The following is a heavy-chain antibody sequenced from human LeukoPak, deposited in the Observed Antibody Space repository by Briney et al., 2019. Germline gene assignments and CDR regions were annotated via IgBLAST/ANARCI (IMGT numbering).Heavy chain of an antibody. CDR2: INPNSGGT. CDR1: GYTFTGYY. Sequence: ASVKVSCKASGYTFTGYYMHWVRQAPGQGLEWMGWINPNSGGTNYAQKFQGRVTMTRDTSISTAYMTLSRLRSGDTAVYYCARGPFLPHSHDYYYYMDVWGKGTTVTISS. J-gene: IGHJ6*03. CDR3: ARGPFLPHSHDYYYYMDV. V-gene: IGHV1-2*02. D-gene: IGHD3-3*01.